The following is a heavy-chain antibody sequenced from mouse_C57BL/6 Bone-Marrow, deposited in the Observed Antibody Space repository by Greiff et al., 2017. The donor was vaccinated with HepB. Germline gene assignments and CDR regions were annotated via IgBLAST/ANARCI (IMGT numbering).Heavy chain of an antibody. D-gene: IGHD4-1*01. J-gene: IGHJ2*01. V-gene: IGHV1-26*01. CDR1: GYTFTDYY. CDR3: AGELGFFDY. CDR2: INPNNGGT. Sequence: EVQLQQSGPELVKPGASVKISCKASGYTFTDYYMNWVKQSHGKSLEWIGDINPNNGGTSYNQKFKGKATLTVDKSSSTAYMELRSLTSEDSAVYYCAGELGFFDYWGQGTTLTVSS.